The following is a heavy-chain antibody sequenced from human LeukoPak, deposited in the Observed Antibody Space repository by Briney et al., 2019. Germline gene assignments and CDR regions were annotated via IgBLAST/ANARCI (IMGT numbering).Heavy chain of an antibody. Sequence: PSETLSLTCTVSGGSISSYYWSWIRQSAGKGLEWIGRIYTSGSTNYNPSLKSRVTMSVDTSKNQFSLKLSSVTAADTAVYYCARDSYYYDSSGYYLDYWGQGTLVTVSS. CDR1: GGSISSYY. CDR2: IYTSGST. V-gene: IGHV4-4*07. J-gene: IGHJ4*02. D-gene: IGHD3-22*01. CDR3: ARDSYYYDSSGYYLDY.